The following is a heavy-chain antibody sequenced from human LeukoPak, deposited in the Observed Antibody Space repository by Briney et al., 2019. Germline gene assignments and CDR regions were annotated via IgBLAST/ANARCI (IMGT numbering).Heavy chain of an antibody. CDR2: IYYSGST. J-gene: IGHJ5*02. Sequence: SSETLSLTCTVSGGSISSHYWSWIRQPPGKELEWIGYIYYSGSTNYNPSLKSRVTISVDTSKNQFSLKLSSVTAADTAVYYCARRTQPEGVTFGELFYWFDPWGQGTLVTVSS. CDR3: ARRTQPEGVTFGELFYWFDP. V-gene: IGHV4-59*08. CDR1: GGSISSHY. D-gene: IGHD3-10*01.